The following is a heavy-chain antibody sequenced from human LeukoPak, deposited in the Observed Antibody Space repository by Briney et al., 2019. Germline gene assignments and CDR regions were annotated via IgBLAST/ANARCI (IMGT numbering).Heavy chain of an antibody. Sequence: GGSLRLSCAASGFIFSNYGLNWVRQAPGRGLEWVAAISASGSATSYADSVRGRFTISRDNSKSTTYLQMNSLRAEDTAVFYCAKDLYLRDFWSGYLDYWGQGIPVTVSS. CDR3: AKDLYLRDFWSGYLDY. D-gene: IGHD3-3*01. J-gene: IGHJ4*02. CDR1: GFIFSNYG. V-gene: IGHV3-23*01. CDR2: ISASGSAT.